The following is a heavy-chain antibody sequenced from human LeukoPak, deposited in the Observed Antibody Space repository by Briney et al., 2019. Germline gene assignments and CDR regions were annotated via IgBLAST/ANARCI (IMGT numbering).Heavy chain of an antibody. D-gene: IGHD3-10*02. Sequence: SVKVSCKASGGTFSSYAISWVRQAPGRGLEWMGRIIPIFGTANYAQKFQGRVTITTDESTSTAYMELSSLRSEDTAVYYCASTYYYVGGDAFDIWGQGTMVTVSS. CDR3: ASTYYYVGGDAFDI. V-gene: IGHV1-69*05. CDR1: GGTFSSYA. CDR2: IIPIFGTA. J-gene: IGHJ3*02.